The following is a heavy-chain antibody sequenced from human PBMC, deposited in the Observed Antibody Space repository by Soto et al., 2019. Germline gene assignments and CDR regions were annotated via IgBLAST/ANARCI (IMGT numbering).Heavy chain of an antibody. CDR3: ARIKKGYCSGGSCYRWFDP. D-gene: IGHD2-15*01. J-gene: IGHJ5*02. CDR2: MNPNSGNT. V-gene: IGHV1-8*01. CDR1: GYTFTSYD. Sequence: VSVKVSCKASGYTFTSYDINWVRQATGQGLEWMGWMNPNSGNTGYAQKFQGRVTMTRNTSISTAYMELSSLRSEDTAVYYCARIKKGYCSGGSCYRWFDPWGQGTLVTVSS.